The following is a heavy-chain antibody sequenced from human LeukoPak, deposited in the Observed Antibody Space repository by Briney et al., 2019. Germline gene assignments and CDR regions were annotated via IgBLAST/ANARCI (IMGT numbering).Heavy chain of an antibody. CDR3: ARSGFGLGISFDP. Sequence: GASVKVSCKASGYTFTSYGISWVRQATGQGLEWMGWMNPNSGKTGYAQKFQGRVTMTRDTSISTAYMELSSLRSEDTAVYYCARSGFGLGISFDPWGQGTLVTVSS. V-gene: IGHV1-8*02. D-gene: IGHD3-10*01. J-gene: IGHJ5*02. CDR1: GYTFTSYG. CDR2: MNPNSGKT.